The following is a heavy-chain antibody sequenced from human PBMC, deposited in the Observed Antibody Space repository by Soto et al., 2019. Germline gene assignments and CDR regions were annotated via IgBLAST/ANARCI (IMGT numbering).Heavy chain of an antibody. CDR2: ISGSGGST. Sequence: EGRLLEHGGDLVQPGGSLRLSCEASGFTFSSYAMSWVRQAPGKGLEWVSVISGSGGSTNYADSVKGRFTISGDNFKNTLYLQMNSLRAGDTAVYYCAKDNEVFADSAGYFDYWGQGTLVTVSS. CDR3: AKDNEVFADSAGYFDY. CDR1: GFTFSSYA. V-gene: IGHV3-23*01. J-gene: IGHJ4*02. D-gene: IGHD2-15*01.